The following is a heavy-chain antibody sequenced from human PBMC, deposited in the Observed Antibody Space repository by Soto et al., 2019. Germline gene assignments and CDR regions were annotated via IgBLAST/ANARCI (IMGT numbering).Heavy chain of an antibody. V-gene: IGHV3-33*01. J-gene: IGHJ4*02. CDR1: GFTFSSYG. D-gene: IGHD6-19*01. CDR2: IWYDGSNK. CDR3: ARFVGGGRLSGWYEQNFDY. Sequence: QVQLVESGGGVVQPGRSLRLSCAASGFTFSSYGMHWVRQAPGKGLEWVAVIWYDGSNKYYADSVKGRFTISRDNSKNTLYLQMNSLRAEDTAVYYCARFVGGGRLSGWYEQNFDYWGQGTLVTVSS.